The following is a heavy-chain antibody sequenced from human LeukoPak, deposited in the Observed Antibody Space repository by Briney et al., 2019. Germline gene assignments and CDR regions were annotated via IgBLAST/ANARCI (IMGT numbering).Heavy chain of an antibody. J-gene: IGHJ6*04. Sequence: ASVKVSCKASGYTFTSYGISWVRPAPGQGLEWMGWISTYNGYANYVQKFQGRVIMTTETSTNTAYMELRSLRSDDTAVYYCARNSSDWYGYMDVWGKGTTVTVSS. CDR3: ARNSSDWYGYMDV. D-gene: IGHD6-19*01. CDR2: ISTYNGYA. V-gene: IGHV1-18*01. CDR1: GYTFTSYG.